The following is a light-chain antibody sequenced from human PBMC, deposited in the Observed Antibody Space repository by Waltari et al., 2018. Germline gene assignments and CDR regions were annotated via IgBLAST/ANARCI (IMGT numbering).Light chain of an antibody. V-gene: IGKV3-11*01. CDR1: QSVNWY. CDR2: VTS. Sequence: EIVLTQSPATLSLYPGERPSLSCRASQSVNWYLAWYQQRPGQAPRLLSYVTSNRATGIPARFSGSGSETDFTLTISSLEPDDSAVYYCQQRRNWPLTFGGGTKVEIK. J-gene: IGKJ4*01. CDR3: QQRRNWPLT.